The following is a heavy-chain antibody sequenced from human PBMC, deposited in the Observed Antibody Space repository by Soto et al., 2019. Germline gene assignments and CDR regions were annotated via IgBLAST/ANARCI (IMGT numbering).Heavy chain of an antibody. V-gene: IGHV3-30-3*01. CDR2: ISYDGGHK. CDR1: EFTFSSYA. D-gene: IGHD4-4*01. Sequence: QVQLVESGGGVVHPERSLRLSCSASEFTFSSYAMHWVRQAPGKGLEWVAGISYDGGHKFYGDSVRGRFTISRDSSKTTVFLQMHGLRPDDTAAYYCSRVETDYSNPRGPFSSYGMGVWGQGTTVTDSS. CDR3: SRVETDYSNPRGPFSSYGMGV. J-gene: IGHJ6*02.